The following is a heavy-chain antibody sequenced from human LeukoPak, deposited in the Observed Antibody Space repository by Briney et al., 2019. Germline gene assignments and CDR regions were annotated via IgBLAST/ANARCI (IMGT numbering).Heavy chain of an antibody. J-gene: IGHJ3*02. CDR1: GYSFTSSW. D-gene: IGHD2-8*02. V-gene: IGHV5-51*01. Sequence: GESLKISRMGSGYSFTSSWIGGVRQMPGKGLEWMGIIYPGDSDTRYSPSFQGQVTISADKSISTAYLQWSSLKASDTAMYYCARPLVRVPDAFDIWGQGTMVTVSS. CDR3: ARPLVRVPDAFDI. CDR2: IYPGDSDT.